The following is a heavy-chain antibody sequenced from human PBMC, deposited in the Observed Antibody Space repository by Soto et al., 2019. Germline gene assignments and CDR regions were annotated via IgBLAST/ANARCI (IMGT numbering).Heavy chain of an antibody. J-gene: IGHJ5*02. Sequence: SETLSLTCAVYGGSFSGYYWSWIRQPPGKGLEWIGEINHSGSTNYNPSLKSRVTISVDTSKNQFSLKLSSVTAADTAVYYCARGLGVAAAGTGDRWFDPWGQGTLVTVSS. CDR1: GGSFSGYY. D-gene: IGHD6-13*01. V-gene: IGHV4-34*01. CDR2: INHSGST. CDR3: ARGLGVAAAGTGDRWFDP.